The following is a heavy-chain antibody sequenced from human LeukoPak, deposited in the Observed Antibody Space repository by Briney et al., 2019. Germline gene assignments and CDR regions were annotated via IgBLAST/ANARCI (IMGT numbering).Heavy chain of an antibody. CDR3: ARTAEVVPAAIVGIGWFDP. D-gene: IGHD2-2*01. J-gene: IGHJ5*02. Sequence: XFXXYXXNXXRQAPGKGLEWVSSISSSSSYIYYADSVKGRFTISRDNAKNSLYLQMNSLRAEDTAVYYCARTAEVVPAAIVGIGWFDPWGQGTLVTVSS. V-gene: IGHV3-21*01. CDR2: ISSSSSYI. CDR1: XFXXYX.